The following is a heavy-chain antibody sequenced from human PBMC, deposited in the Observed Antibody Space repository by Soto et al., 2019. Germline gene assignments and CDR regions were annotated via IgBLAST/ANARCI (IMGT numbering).Heavy chain of an antibody. CDR3: AGEITPDAFDI. CDR2: INPSGGST. Sequence: ASVKVSCKASGYTFTIYYMHWVRQAPGQGLEWMGIINPSGGSTSYAQKFQGRVTMTRDTSTSTVYMELSSLRSEDTAVYYCAGEITPDAFDIWGQGTMVTVSS. CDR1: GYTFTIYY. D-gene: IGHD3-10*01. J-gene: IGHJ3*02. V-gene: IGHV1-46*01.